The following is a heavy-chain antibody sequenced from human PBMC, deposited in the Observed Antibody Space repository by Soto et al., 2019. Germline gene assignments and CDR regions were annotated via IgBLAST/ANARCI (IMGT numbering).Heavy chain of an antibody. CDR3: TRPQSSGWYDF. Sequence: AESLKIYCKGSGYSFITHWIAWVRQMPGEGLEWMGIINPADSDIRYSPSFQGQVTISVDKSINTAYLQWSSLKASDTATYYCTRPQSSGWYDFWGQGTLVTVSS. V-gene: IGHV5-51*01. J-gene: IGHJ5*01. CDR2: INPADSDI. CDR1: GYSFITHW. D-gene: IGHD3-22*01.